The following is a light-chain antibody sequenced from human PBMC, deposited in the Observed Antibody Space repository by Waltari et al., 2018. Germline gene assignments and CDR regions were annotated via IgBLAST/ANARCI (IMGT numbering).Light chain of an antibody. CDR2: DVS. CDR3: CSYAGSYIVV. Sequence: QSALTQPRSVSGSPGQAVPISCTVTSSDVGGFNYVSWLQLPTVKAPKLIIYDVSRRPSGVPDRFSGSKSGNPASLTISGLQAEDEADYYCCSYAGSYIVVFGGGTKLTVL. V-gene: IGLV2-11*01. CDR1: SSDVGGFNY. J-gene: IGLJ2*01.